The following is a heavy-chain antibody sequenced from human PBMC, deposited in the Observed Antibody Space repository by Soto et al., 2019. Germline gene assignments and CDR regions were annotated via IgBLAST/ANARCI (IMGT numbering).Heavy chain of an antibody. Sequence: QVQLVQSGAEVKKPGASVKVSCKASGYTFTSYGISWVRQAPGQGLEWMGWISAYNGNTNYAQKLQGRVTMTTDTATSTAYMELRSLRSDDTAVYYCARGLADTAMGSYYYYGMDVWGQGTTVTVSS. J-gene: IGHJ6*02. D-gene: IGHD5-18*01. V-gene: IGHV1-18*01. CDR3: ARGLADTAMGSYYYYGMDV. CDR1: GYTFTSYG. CDR2: ISAYNGNT.